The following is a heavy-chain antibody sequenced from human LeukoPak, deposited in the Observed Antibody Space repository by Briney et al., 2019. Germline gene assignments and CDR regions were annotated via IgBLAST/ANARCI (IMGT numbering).Heavy chain of an antibody. Sequence: GGSLRLSCAASGFTFSNAWMSWVRQAPGKGLEWVGRIKSKTDGGTTDYAAPVNGRFTISRDDSKDTLYLQMNSLKTEDTAVYYCTTDTDKVLPGGSFDYWGQGTLVTVSS. CDR2: IKSKTDGGTT. V-gene: IGHV3-15*01. J-gene: IGHJ4*02. CDR3: TTDTDKVLPGGSFDY. D-gene: IGHD2-2*01. CDR1: GFTFSNAW.